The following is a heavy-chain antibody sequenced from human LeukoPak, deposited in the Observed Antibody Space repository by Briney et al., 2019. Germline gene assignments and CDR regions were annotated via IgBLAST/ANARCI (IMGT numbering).Heavy chain of an antibody. Sequence: GASVKVSCKASGYTFTGYYMHWVRQAPGQGLEWMGWINPNSGGTNYAQKFQGRVTMTRDTSISTAYMELSRLRSDDTAVYYCARGCSSTSCYQFFNYYYYMDVWGKGTTVTVSS. V-gene: IGHV1-2*02. J-gene: IGHJ6*03. CDR1: GYTFTGYY. CDR2: INPNSGGT. D-gene: IGHD2-2*01. CDR3: ARGCSSTSCYQFFNYYYYMDV.